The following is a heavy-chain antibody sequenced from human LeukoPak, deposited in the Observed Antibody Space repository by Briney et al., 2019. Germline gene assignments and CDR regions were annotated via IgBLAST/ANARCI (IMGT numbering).Heavy chain of an antibody. CDR2: INHSGST. D-gene: IGHD4-17*01. Sequence: PSETQSLTCAVYGGSFSGYYWSWIRQPPGKGLEWIGEINHSGSTNYNPSLKSRVTISVDTSKNQFSLKLSSVTAADTAVYYCAAAVTLRRYYYYGMDVWGQGTTVTVSS. J-gene: IGHJ6*02. CDR1: GGSFSGYY. V-gene: IGHV4-34*01. CDR3: AAAVTLRRYYYYGMDV.